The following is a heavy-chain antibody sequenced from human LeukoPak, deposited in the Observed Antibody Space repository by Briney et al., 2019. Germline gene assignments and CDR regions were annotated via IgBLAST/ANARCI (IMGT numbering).Heavy chain of an antibody. CDR3: ARVSFGYYDFWSGSLDIYYYYMDV. D-gene: IGHD3-3*01. CDR2: IYTSGST. CDR1: GGSISSYY. J-gene: IGHJ6*03. Sequence: SETLSLTCTVSGGSISSYYWSWIRQPAGKGLEWIGRIYTSGSTNYNPSLKSRVTMSVDTSKNQFSPKLSSVTAADTAVYYCARVSFGYYDFWSGSLDIYYYYMDVWGKGTTVTVSS. V-gene: IGHV4-4*07.